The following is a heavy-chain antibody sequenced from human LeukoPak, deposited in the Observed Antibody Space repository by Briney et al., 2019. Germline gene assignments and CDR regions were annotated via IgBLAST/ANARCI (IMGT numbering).Heavy chain of an antibody. V-gene: IGHV4-59*01. J-gene: IGHJ6*02. Sequence: SETLSLTCTVSGGAISSYYWSWIRQPPGKGLEWIGYIYYSGSTNYNPSLKSRVTISVDSSKNQFSLKLSSVTAADTAVYYCARAWGDIVVGPAAPYGMDVWGPGTTVTVSS. D-gene: IGHD2-2*01. CDR2: IYYSGST. CDR3: ARAWGDIVVGPAAPYGMDV. CDR1: GGAISSYY.